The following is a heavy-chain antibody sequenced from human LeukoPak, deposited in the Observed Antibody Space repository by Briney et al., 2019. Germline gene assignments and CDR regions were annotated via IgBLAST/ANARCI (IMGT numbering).Heavy chain of an antibody. CDR2: INHSGST. D-gene: IGHD2-15*01. CDR3: ARSSGGSNYYYYYMDV. V-gene: IGHV4-34*01. CDR1: GGSFSGYY. Sequence: SETLSLTCAVYGGSFSGYYWSWIRQPPGKGLEWIGEINHSGSTNYNPSLKSRVTISVDTSKNQFSLKLSSVTAADTAVYYCARSSGGSNYYYYYMDVWGKGTTVTVSS. J-gene: IGHJ6*03.